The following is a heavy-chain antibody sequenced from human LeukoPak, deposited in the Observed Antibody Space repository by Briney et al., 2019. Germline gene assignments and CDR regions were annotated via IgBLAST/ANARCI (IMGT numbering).Heavy chain of an antibody. CDR2: ISGSGGGT. J-gene: IGHJ4*02. CDR1: GITLSNYG. V-gene: IGHV3-23*01. D-gene: IGHD3-22*01. CDR3: AKRGVVIRVILVGFHKEAYYFDS. Sequence: GGSLRLSCAVSGITLSNYGMSWVRQAPGKGLEWAAGISGSGGGTKYADSVKGRFTITRDNSKNTLYLQMNSLRAEDTAMYFCAKRGVVIRVILVGFHKEAYYFDSWGQGALVTVSS.